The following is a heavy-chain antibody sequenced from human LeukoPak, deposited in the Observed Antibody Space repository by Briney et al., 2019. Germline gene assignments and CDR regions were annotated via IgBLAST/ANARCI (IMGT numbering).Heavy chain of an antibody. CDR1: GFTFSSYE. CDR2: ISSSGSTI. J-gene: IGHJ4*02. D-gene: IGHD3-22*01. V-gene: IGHV3-48*03. Sequence: PGGSLRLSCAASGFTFSSYEMNWVRQAPGKGLEWVSYISSSGSTIYYADSVKGRFTISRDNAKNSLYLQMNSLRAEDTAVYYCAREGTYYYDSSGYYWGQGTLVTVSS. CDR3: AREGTYYYDSSGYY.